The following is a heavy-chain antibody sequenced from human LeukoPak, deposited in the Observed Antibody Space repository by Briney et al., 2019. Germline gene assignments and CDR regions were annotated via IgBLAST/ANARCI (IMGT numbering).Heavy chain of an antibody. Sequence: GGSLRLSCAASGFSFSSYWMSWVRQAPGKGLEWVANIKEDGSEKDYVDSVKGRFTISRDNAKNSLYLQMNSLRVEDTAVYYCARVPSWTYYGEGGDCWGQGTLVTVSS. CDR1: GFSFSSYW. V-gene: IGHV3-7*01. CDR2: IKEDGSEK. D-gene: IGHD1-26*01. J-gene: IGHJ4*02. CDR3: ARVPSWTYYGEGGDC.